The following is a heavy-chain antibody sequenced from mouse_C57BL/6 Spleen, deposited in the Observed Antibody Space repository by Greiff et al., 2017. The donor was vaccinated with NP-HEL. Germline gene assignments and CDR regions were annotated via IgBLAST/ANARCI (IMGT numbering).Heavy chain of an antibody. D-gene: IGHD3-2*02. J-gene: IGHJ2*01. CDR1: GYSITSGYY. V-gene: IGHV3-6*01. CDR2: ISYDGSN. CDR3: ARVGSSGYGTDY. Sequence: EVKLQESGPGLVKPSQSLSLTCSVTGYSITSGYYWNWIRQFPGNKLEWMGYISYDGSNNYNPSLKNRISITRDTSKNQFFLKLNSVTTEDTATYYCARVGSSGYGTDYWGQGTTLTVSS.